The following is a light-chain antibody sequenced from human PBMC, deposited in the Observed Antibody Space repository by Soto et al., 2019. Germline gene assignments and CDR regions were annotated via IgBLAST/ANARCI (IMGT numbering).Light chain of an antibody. V-gene: IGLV2-14*01. CDR3: CSYAGSYV. J-gene: IGLJ1*01. CDR1: SSDVGGYNY. CDR2: EVS. Sequence: QSVLTQPASVSGSPGQSITISCTGTSSDVGGYNYVSWYQQHPGKAPKLMIYEVSSRPSGVSNRFSGSKSGNTASLTISGLQAEDEADYYCCSYAGSYVFGTGTTVTVL.